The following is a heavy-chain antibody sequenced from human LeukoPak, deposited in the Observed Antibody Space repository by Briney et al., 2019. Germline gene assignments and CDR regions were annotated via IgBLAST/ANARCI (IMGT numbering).Heavy chain of an antibody. D-gene: IGHD3-10*01. CDR1: GGTFSSYA. CDR2: IIPIFGTA. V-gene: IGHV1-69*13. CDR3: AREGYYGSGSYYNDGDYFDY. J-gene: IGHJ4*02. Sequence: SVKVSCKASGGTFSSYAISWVRQAPGQGLEWMGGIIPIFGTANYAQKFQGRVTITADESTSTAYMELSSLRSEDTAVYYCAREGYYGSGSYYNDGDYFDYWGQGTLVTVSS.